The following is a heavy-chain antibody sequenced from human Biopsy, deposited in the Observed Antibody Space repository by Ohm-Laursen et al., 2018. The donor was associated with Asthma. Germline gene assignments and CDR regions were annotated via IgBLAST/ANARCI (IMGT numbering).Heavy chain of an antibody. Sequence: SSVKVSCKAPGGTFSNFAISWVRQAPGQGLEWLGGIMTVFGTTNYAQKFQGRVTITADESTSTAYMEVTSLGSEDTAIYYCARCQVGYSSGRSLLLKKIYYSGMDVWGQGTAVTVSS. J-gene: IGHJ6*02. CDR2: IMTVFGTT. V-gene: IGHV1-69*01. CDR1: GGTFSNFA. D-gene: IGHD6-19*01. CDR3: ARCQVGYSSGRSLLLKKIYYSGMDV.